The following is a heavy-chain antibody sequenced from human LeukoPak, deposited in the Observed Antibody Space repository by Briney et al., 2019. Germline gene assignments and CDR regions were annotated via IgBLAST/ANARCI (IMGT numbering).Heavy chain of an antibody. D-gene: IGHD3-22*01. CDR3: ARAGPNYYDSSGYYYGNDY. CDR2: IYYSGST. CDR1: GDSISSSNYY. V-gene: IGHV4-39*07. Sequence: PSETLSLTCTVSGDSISSSNYYWGWIRQPPGKGLEWIGNIYYSGSTYYNPSLKSRVTISVDTSKNQFSLKLSSVTAADTAVYYCARAGPNYYDSSGYYYGNDYWGQGTLVTVSS. J-gene: IGHJ4*02.